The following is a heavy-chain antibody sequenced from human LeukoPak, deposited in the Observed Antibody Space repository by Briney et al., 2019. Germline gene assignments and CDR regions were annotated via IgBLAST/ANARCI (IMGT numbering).Heavy chain of an antibody. Sequence: GGSLRHSCAASGFTFSSSAMSWVRQAPGKGLEWVSAISNNGGYTYYADSVQGRFTISRDNSKSTLCLRMNSLRAEDTAVYYCAKQLGYCSDGSCYFPYWGQGTLVTVSS. CDR1: GFTFSSSA. D-gene: IGHD2-15*01. V-gene: IGHV3-23*01. CDR3: AKQLGYCSDGSCYFPY. CDR2: ISNNGGYT. J-gene: IGHJ4*02.